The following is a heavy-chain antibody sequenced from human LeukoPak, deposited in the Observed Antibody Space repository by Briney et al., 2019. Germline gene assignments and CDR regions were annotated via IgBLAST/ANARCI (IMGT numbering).Heavy chain of an antibody. V-gene: IGHV3-30*18. CDR3: AKETIWRDIVQWRQFDY. CDR1: GFSFSNYA. CDR2: ISYDGGNK. D-gene: IGHD2-8*01. Sequence: GRSLRLSCAASGFSFSNYAMHWVRQAPGKGLEWVAVISYDGGNKYYPDSLKGRFTVSRDNSKNTLYLQMNSLRAEDTAVYYCAKETIWRDIVQWRQFDYWGQGTLVTVSS. J-gene: IGHJ4*02.